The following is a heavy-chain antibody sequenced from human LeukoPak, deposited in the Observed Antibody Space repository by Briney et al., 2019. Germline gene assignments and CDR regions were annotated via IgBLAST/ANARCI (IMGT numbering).Heavy chain of an antibody. Sequence: GGSLRLSCAVSGSTVSDNYINWVRQAPGKGLEWGSVFYSDGNKHYGPTFNADSVKGRFTASRHESVNTVYLQMNSLRPEDTAVYYCASSYYYEGSGYRRPPEYWGQGTLVTVSS. CDR1: GSTVSDNY. V-gene: IGHV3-53*04. CDR3: ASSYYYEGSGYRRPPEY. D-gene: IGHD3-22*01. CDR2: FYSDGNK. J-gene: IGHJ4*02.